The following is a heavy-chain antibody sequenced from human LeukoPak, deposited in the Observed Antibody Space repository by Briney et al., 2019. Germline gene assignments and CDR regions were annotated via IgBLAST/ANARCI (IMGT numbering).Heavy chain of an antibody. V-gene: IGHV3-23*01. J-gene: IGHJ5*02. Sequence: GGSLRLSCAASGFTFSNYAMSWVRQAPGKGLEWVSAISGSGGSTYYADSVKGRFTISRDNSGNTLFLQMNSLRAEDTAVYYCAKDPHGDYQSGWFDPWGQGTLVTVSS. CDR1: GFTFSNYA. D-gene: IGHD4-17*01. CDR2: ISGSGGST. CDR3: AKDPHGDYQSGWFDP.